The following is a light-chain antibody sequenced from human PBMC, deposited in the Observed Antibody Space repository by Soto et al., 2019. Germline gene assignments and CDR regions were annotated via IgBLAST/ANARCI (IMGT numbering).Light chain of an antibody. CDR2: GTS. V-gene: IGKV3-20*01. J-gene: IGKJ4*01. CDR3: QQYGSSALT. CDR1: QSVSSSY. Sequence: EIVLTQSPGTLSFSPGERATLSCRASQSVSSSYLVWYQQRPGQPPRLLIYGTSNRAAGIPDRFTGTGSGTDFTLTIYRLEPEDSAVYYCQQYGSSALTFGGGTKVEIK.